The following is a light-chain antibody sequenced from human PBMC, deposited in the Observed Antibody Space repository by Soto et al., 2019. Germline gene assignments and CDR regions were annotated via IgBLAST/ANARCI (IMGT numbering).Light chain of an antibody. Sequence: EVVFTQSPVTLSLSPCERATISCRASQSFRGLLAWYQQKPGQAPRLLIYDAYNRATGIPPRFSGSGSGTDFTLTISSLQPEDFATYYCQQYNTYPRTFGLGTKVDIK. CDR3: QQYNTYPRT. J-gene: IGKJ1*01. V-gene: IGKV3-11*01. CDR2: DAY. CDR1: QSFRGL.